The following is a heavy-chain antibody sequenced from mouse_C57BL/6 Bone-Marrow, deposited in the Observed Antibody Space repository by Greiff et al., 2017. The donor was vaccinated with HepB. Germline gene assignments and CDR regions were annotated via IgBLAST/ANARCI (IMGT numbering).Heavy chain of an antibody. J-gene: IGHJ3*01. CDR2: IRNKANGYTT. CDR3: ARYRWDWASFAY. V-gene: IGHV7-3*01. D-gene: IGHD4-1*01. CDR1: GFTFTDYY. Sequence: EVKLVESGGGLVQPGGSLSLSCAASGFTFTDYYMSWVRQPPGKALEWLGFIRNKANGYTTEYSASVKGRFTISRDNSQSILYLQMNALRAEDSATYYCARYRWDWASFAYWGQGTLVTVSS.